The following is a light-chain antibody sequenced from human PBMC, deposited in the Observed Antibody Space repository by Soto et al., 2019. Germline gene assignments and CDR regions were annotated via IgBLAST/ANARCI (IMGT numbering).Light chain of an antibody. V-gene: IGKV3-20*01. CDR1: QTVPKSY. Sequence: IVLTQSPGTLSLSPGERATLSCRASQTVPKSYLAWYQQGPGQAPRLLIYDASNRATGIPDRFSGSESGTDFTLTISHLEPEDFAVYYCHQYAWSPLTFGQGTRLEIK. CDR3: HQYAWSPLT. CDR2: DAS. J-gene: IGKJ5*01.